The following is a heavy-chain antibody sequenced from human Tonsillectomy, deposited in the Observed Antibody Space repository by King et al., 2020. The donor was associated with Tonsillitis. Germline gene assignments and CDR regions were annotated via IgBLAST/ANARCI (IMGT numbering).Heavy chain of an antibody. CDR2: ISRSSSYK. CDR1: GFTFSSFK. D-gene: IGHD2/OR15-2a*01. CDR3: ARSGEEYDF. V-gene: IGHV3-21*01. J-gene: IGHJ4*02. Sequence: VQLVESGGGLVKPGGSLRLSCGASGFTFSSFKMNWVRQAPGKGLEWVSSISRSSSYKYYADSVKGRFTISRDNAKNSLYLQMSSLRPEDTAVYYCARSGEEYDFWGQGTLVAVSS.